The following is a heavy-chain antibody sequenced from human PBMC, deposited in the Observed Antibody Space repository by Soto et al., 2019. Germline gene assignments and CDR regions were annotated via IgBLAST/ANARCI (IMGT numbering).Heavy chain of an antibody. CDR3: ARGLGILAMSNFVSRGYYFDY. V-gene: IGHV4-61*01. J-gene: IGHJ4*02. CDR2: IYHGGTT. Sequence: QVQLQESGPGLGKPSETLSLTCTVSGGSVSSGSFYWSWIRPPPGKELEWIGSIYHGGTTNYNTSLKSRVTITVDTSKSQPSQKLTSVTAADTAVYYCARGLGILAMSNFVSRGYYFDYWGPGTLVTVSS. CDR1: GGSVSSGSFY. D-gene: IGHD5-12*01.